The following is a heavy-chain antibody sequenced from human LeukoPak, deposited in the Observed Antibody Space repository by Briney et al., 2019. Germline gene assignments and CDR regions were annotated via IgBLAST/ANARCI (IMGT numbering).Heavy chain of an antibody. V-gene: IGHV3-30*18. CDR2: ISYDGSNK. D-gene: IGHD1-26*01. Sequence: TGGSLRLSCAASGFTFSSYGMHWVRQAPGKGLEWVAVISYDGSNKYYADSVKGRFTISRDNSKNTLYLQMNSLRAEDTAVYYCAKDHRVGATPPRIDYWGQGTLVTVSS. CDR3: AKDHRVGATPPRIDY. J-gene: IGHJ4*02. CDR1: GFTFSSYG.